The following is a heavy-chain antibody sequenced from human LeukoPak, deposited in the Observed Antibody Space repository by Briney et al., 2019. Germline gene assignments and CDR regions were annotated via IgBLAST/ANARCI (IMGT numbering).Heavy chain of an antibody. D-gene: IGHD2-21*02. Sequence: GGSLRLSCAASGFTFSSYAMHWVRQAPGKGLEWVAVISYDGSNKYYADSVKGRFTISRDNSKNTLYLQMNSLRAEDTAVYYCARDGDHSLDYWGQGTLVTVSS. CDR3: ARDGDHSLDY. CDR1: GFTFSSYA. V-gene: IGHV3-30-3*01. J-gene: IGHJ4*02. CDR2: ISYDGSNK.